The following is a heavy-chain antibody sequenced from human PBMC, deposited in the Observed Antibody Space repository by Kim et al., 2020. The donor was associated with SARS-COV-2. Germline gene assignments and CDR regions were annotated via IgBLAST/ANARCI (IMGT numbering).Heavy chain of an antibody. V-gene: IGHV4-59*01. CDR3: ACEGAGLVDCFDY. J-gene: IGHJ4*02. Sequence: YNHALNGKVTVSVDTGKNQFSLKLSAVTAADTAVYYCACEGAGLVDCFDYWGQGTLVTVSS. D-gene: IGHD2-8*02.